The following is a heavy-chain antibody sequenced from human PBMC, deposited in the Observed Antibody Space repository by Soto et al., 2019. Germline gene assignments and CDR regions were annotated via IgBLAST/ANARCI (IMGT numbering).Heavy chain of an antibody. J-gene: IGHJ4*02. CDR3: ARGRLYCGGDCYFSPFDY. CDR2: INPNSGGT. Sequence: ASVKVSCKASGYTFTSYGISWVRQAPGQGFEWMGWINPNSGGTNYAQKFQGWVTMTRDTSISTAYMELSRLRSDDTAVYYCARGRLYCGGDCYFSPFDYWGQGTLVTVS. D-gene: IGHD2-21*02. V-gene: IGHV1-2*04. CDR1: GYTFTSYG.